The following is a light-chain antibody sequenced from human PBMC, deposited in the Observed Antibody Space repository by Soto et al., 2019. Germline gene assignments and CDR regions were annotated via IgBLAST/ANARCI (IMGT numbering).Light chain of an antibody. CDR3: QQYSSSRT. CDR2: GAS. Sequence: EVVSTQSPVTLSLSPGERATLACRASQSFRGLLAWYQQKPGQAPSLLIYGASSRATGIPDRLSGSGSGTDFTLTISRLEPEDFAVYYCQQYSSSRTFGQGTKVDIK. J-gene: IGKJ1*01. CDR1: QSFRGL. V-gene: IGKV3-20*01.